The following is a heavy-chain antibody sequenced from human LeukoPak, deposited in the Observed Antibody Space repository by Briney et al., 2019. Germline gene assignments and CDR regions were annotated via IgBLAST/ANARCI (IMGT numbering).Heavy chain of an antibody. CDR2: IRSKAYGGTT. V-gene: IGHV3-49*04. D-gene: IGHD4-23*01. CDR1: GFTFGDYA. CDR3: TRSYGGNSGLDY. J-gene: IGHJ4*02. Sequence: PGGSLRLSCTASGFTFGDYAMSWVRQAPGKGLDWVGFIRSKAYGGTTEYAASVKGRFTISRDDSKSIACLQMNSLKTEDTAVYYCTRSYGGNSGLDYWGQGTLVTVSS.